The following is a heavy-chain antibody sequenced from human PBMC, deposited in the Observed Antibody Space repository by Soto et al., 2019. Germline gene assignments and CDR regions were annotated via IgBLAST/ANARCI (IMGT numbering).Heavy chain of an antibody. J-gene: IGHJ5*02. CDR3: ARTTTAYNWFDR. Sequence: QVQLVQSGAEVKKPGSSVKVSCKASGGTFTNYAINWVRQAPGQGLEWMGGIIPLSGAVNYAQTFQGRVTSTADESTSTVYMALSRLRSENTAVYYCARTTTAYNWFDRWGHGTLVTVSS. CDR1: GGTFTNYA. V-gene: IGHV1-69*01. CDR2: IIPLSGAV. D-gene: IGHD4-17*01.